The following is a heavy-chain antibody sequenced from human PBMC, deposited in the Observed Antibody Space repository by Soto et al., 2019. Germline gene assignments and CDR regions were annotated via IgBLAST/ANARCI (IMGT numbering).Heavy chain of an antibody. V-gene: IGHV4-39*01. J-gene: IGHJ4*02. CDR2: IYYSGST. CDR3: ARQRGSSWYYFDH. CDR1: GGSISSSSYY. Sequence: SETLCLTCTVSGGSISSSSYYWGWIRQPPGKGLEWIGSIYYSGSTYYNPSLKSRVTISVDTSKNQFSLKLSSVTAADTAVYYCARQRGSSWYYFDHWGQGTLVTVSS. D-gene: IGHD6-13*01.